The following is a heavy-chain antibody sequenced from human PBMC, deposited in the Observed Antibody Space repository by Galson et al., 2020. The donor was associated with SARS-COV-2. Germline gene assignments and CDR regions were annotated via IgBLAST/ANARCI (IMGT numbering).Heavy chain of an antibody. V-gene: IGHV3-48*02. CDR3: ATFLVGDTKGLSDF. J-gene: IGHJ4*02. D-gene: IGHD1-26*01. CDR1: GFTFSTYS. CDR2: ISSSSTI. Sequence: GGSLRLSCVVSGFTFSTYSMNWVRQAPGKGLEWISYISSSSTIYYADSVKGRFTISRDNAKNSLFLQMQSLRDEDTAVYYCATFLVGDTKGLSDFWGQGTLVTVSS.